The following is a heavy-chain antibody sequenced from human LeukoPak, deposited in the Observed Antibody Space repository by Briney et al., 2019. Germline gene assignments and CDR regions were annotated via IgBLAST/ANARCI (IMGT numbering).Heavy chain of an antibody. V-gene: IGHV1-2*06. Sequence: ASVKVSCTASGYTLTDYYMHWVRQAPGQGLEWMGRINPNSGGTNYAQKFQGRVTMTRDTSISTVYMELSRLRSDDTAVYYCARVGYYESSGYYEYWGQGTLVTVSS. CDR2: INPNSGGT. CDR3: ARVGYYESSGYYEY. D-gene: IGHD3-22*01. J-gene: IGHJ4*02. CDR1: GYTLTDYY.